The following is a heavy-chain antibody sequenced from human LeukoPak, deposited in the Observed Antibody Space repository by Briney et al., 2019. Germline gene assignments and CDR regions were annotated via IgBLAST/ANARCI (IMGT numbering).Heavy chain of an antibody. V-gene: IGHV1-18*01. D-gene: IGHD2-21*02. Sequence: ASVKVSCKASGYTFTSYGISWVRQAPGQGLEWMGWISAYNGNTNYAQKLQGRVTVTTDTSTSTAYMELRSLRSDDTAVYYCARVADIVVVTATLDYWGQGTLVTVSS. CDR1: GYTFTSYG. CDR2: ISAYNGNT. J-gene: IGHJ4*02. CDR3: ARVADIVVVTATLDY.